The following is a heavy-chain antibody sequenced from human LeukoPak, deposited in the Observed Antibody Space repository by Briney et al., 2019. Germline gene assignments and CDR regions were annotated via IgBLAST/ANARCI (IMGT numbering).Heavy chain of an antibody. CDR2: ISGSGGGT. V-gene: IGHV3-23*01. CDR3: AKGQFEEIDP. J-gene: IGHJ5*02. CDR1: GFTFSSYA. D-gene: IGHD5-24*01. Sequence: GGSLRLSCAASGFTFSSYAMHWVRQAPGKGLEWVSSISGSGGGTYYADFVKGRFTISRDNSKNTLYLQLNSLRAEDTAVYYCAKGQFEEIDPWGQGTLVTVSS.